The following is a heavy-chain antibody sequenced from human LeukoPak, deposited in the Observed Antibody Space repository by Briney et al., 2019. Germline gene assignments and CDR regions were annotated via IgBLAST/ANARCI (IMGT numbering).Heavy chain of an antibody. CDR1: GGSFSGYY. CDR3: ARGRYYGSGSTSRYDY. V-gene: IGHV4-34*01. Sequence: PSETLSLTCAVYGGSFSGYYWSWIRQPPGKGLEWVGEINHSGSTNYNPSLKSRVTISVDTSKNQFSLKLSSVTAADTAVYYCARGRYYGSGSTSRYDYWGQGTLVTVSS. D-gene: IGHD3-10*01. J-gene: IGHJ4*02. CDR2: INHSGST.